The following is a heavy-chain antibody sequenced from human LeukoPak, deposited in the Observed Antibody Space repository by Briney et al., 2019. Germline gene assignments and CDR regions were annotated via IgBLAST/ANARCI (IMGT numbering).Heavy chain of an antibody. CDR1: GFTFSSYE. J-gene: IGHJ4*02. V-gene: IGHV3-48*03. CDR3: ARESRRGYSGYDSGY. Sequence: GGSLRLSCAASGFTFSSYEMNWVRQAPGKGLEWVSYISSSGSTIYYADSVKGRFTISRDNAKNSLYLQLNSLRAEDTAVYYCARESRRGYSGYDSGYWGQGTLVTVSS. CDR2: ISSSGSTI. D-gene: IGHD5-12*01.